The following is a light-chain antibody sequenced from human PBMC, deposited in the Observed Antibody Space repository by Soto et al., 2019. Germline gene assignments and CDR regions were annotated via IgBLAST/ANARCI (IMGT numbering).Light chain of an antibody. V-gene: IGLV2-14*01. Sequence: QSALTQPASVSGSPGQSIIISCTGTSSDVGGYNYVSWYQQHPGKATKLMIYDVSNRPSGVSNRFSGSKSGNTASLTISGLQAEDEADYYCSSYTSSSIPYVFGTGTKVTVL. CDR1: SSDVGGYNY. CDR3: SSYTSSSIPYV. CDR2: DVS. J-gene: IGLJ1*01.